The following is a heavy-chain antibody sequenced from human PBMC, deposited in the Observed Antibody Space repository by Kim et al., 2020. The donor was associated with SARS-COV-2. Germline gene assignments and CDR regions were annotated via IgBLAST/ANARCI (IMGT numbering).Heavy chain of an antibody. Sequence: SETLSLTCAVYGGSFSGYYWSWIRQPPGKGLEWIGEINHSGSTNYNPSLKSRVTISVDTSKNQFSLKLSSVTAADTAVYYCARVAGYYYGSGSYYKGRDAFDIWGQGTMVTVSS. D-gene: IGHD3-10*01. CDR1: GGSFSGYY. J-gene: IGHJ3*02. CDR3: ARVAGYYYGSGSYYKGRDAFDI. CDR2: INHSGST. V-gene: IGHV4-34*01.